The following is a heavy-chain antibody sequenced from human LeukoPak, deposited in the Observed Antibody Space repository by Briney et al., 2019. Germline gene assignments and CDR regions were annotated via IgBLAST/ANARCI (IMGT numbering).Heavy chain of an antibody. CDR2: ISGSGGSA. V-gene: IGHV3-23*01. J-gene: IGHJ4*02. CDR1: GFTFSSYA. D-gene: IGHD3-22*01. Sequence: GGSLRLSCAASGFTFSSYAMSWVRQALGKGLEWVSAISGSGGSAYYADSVKGRFTISRDNSKNTLYLQMNSLRAEDTAVYYCVSRGSGYYRYWGQGTLVTVSS. CDR3: VSRGSGYYRY.